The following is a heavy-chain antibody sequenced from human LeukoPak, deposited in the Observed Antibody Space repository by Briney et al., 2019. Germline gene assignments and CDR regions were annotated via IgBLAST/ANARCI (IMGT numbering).Heavy chain of an antibody. CDR1: SGSITSYY. Sequence: SETLSLTCTVSSGSITSYYWSWIRQPPGKGLEWIGYVFYSGSTNYNPSLKSRVTISVDTSSSQISLKLTSVTAADTAVYYCASRSPGIAAAGFDYWGQGTLVTVSS. CDR2: VFYSGST. D-gene: IGHD6-13*01. CDR3: ASRSPGIAAAGFDY. V-gene: IGHV4-59*08. J-gene: IGHJ4*02.